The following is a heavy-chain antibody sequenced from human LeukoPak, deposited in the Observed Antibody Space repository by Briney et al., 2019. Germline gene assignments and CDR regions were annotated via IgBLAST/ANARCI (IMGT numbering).Heavy chain of an antibody. V-gene: IGHV1-69*13. CDR1: GGTFSSYA. CDR3: ARGRGAAAGKFDY. D-gene: IGHD6-13*01. CDR2: IIPIFGTA. Sequence: GASVKVSCKASGGTFSSYAISWVRQAPGQGLEWMGGIIPIFGTANCAQKFQGRVTITADESTSTAYMELSSLRSEDTAVYYCARGRGAAAGKFDYWGQGTLVTVSS. J-gene: IGHJ4*02.